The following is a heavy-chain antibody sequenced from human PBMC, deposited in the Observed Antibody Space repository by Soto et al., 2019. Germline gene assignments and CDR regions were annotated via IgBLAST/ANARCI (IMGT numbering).Heavy chain of an antibody. Sequence: SETLSLTCTVSGGSISSGDYYWSWIRQPPGKGLEWIGYIYYSGSTYYNPSLKSRVTISVDTSKNQFSLKLSSVTAADTAVYYCARFSYGYYYYYYGMDVWGQGTTVTVS. J-gene: IGHJ6*02. CDR3: ARFSYGYYYYYYGMDV. D-gene: IGHD5-18*01. CDR1: GGSISSGDYY. CDR2: IYYSGST. V-gene: IGHV4-30-4*01.